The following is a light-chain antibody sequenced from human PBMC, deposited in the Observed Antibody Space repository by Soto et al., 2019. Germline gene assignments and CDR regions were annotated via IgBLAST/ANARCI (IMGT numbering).Light chain of an antibody. J-gene: IGKJ1*01. CDR2: GAS. V-gene: IGKV1-33*01. CDR1: QDISNS. CDR3: QQYGYLWT. Sequence: DIQMTQSPSSLSASVGDRVTITCQASQDISNSLNRYQQKPGRAPKVLIYGASNLETGVPPRCSGSGSGTDFTFTISSLQPEDVAIYYCQQYGYLWTFGQGTKVEIK.